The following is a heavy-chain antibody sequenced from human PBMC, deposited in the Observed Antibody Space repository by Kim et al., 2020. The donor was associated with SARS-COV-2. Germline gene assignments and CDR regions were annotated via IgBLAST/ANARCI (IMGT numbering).Heavy chain of an antibody. CDR2: INNDGSTI. CDR3: ARGFNRQFDY. CDR1: GFTFSSYW. J-gene: IGHJ4*02. D-gene: IGHD3-10*01. Sequence: GGSLRLSCAASGFTFSSYWMHWVRQAPGKGLVWVSRINNDGSTINYADSVKGRFTISRDNANSTLYLQMNSLGAEDTAVYFCARGFNRQFDYWGQGTLVTVSS. V-gene: IGHV3-74*01.